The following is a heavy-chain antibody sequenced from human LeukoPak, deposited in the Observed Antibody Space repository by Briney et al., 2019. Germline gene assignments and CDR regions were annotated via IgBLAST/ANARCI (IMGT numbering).Heavy chain of an antibody. J-gene: IGHJ3*02. Sequence: KPSQTLSLTCTVSGGSISSGDYYWSWIRQPPGKGLEWIGEIDHSGSTNYNPSLKSRVTISVDTSKNQFSLKLSSVTAADTAVYYCASIAVAARNDAFDIWGQGTMVTVSS. V-gene: IGHV4-30-4*08. D-gene: IGHD6-19*01. CDR1: GGSISSGDYY. CDR2: IDHSGST. CDR3: ASIAVAARNDAFDI.